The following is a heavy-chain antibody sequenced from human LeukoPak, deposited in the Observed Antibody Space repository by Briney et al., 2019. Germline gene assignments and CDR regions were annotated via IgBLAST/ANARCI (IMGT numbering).Heavy chain of an antibody. CDR2: IKHDGSEK. CDR1: GFTLSSYW. CDR3: ARVRGCSSTICHYFDY. V-gene: IGHV3-7*03. D-gene: IGHD2-2*01. J-gene: IGHJ4*02. Sequence: GGSLRLSCAASGFTLSSYWMSWVRQAPGKGLEWVGNIKHDGSEKYNVASVKGRSTLSSDNAKHSLYLQMSSLRAEDTAVYYCARVRGCSSTICHYFDYWGQGTLVTVSS.